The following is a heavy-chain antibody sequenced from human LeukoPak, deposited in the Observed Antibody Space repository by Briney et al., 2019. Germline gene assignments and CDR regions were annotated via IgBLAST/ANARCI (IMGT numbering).Heavy chain of an antibody. Sequence: PSETLSLTCSVSGGSINSYYWSWIRQPPGKGLEWIGYIYYSGSTNYSPSLKSRVSISIDTSKNQFSLKLSSVTAADTAVYYCARIGSTSFDYWGQGTLVTVSS. D-gene: IGHD2-2*01. CDR2: IYYSGST. V-gene: IGHV4-59*12. CDR1: GGSINSYY. J-gene: IGHJ4*02. CDR3: ARIGSTSFDY.